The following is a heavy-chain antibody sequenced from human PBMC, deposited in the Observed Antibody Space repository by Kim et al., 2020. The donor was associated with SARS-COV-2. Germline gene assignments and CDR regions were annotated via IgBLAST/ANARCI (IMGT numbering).Heavy chain of an antibody. CDR1: GGSISSVGYY. V-gene: IGHV4-31*03. Sequence: SETLSLTCTVSGGSISSVGYYWSWIRQHPGKGLEWIAYIYYSGSTYYSPSLKSRVTISVDTSKNQFSLKVNSVTAADTAVYSCARTLYNSRWAFDSWGQGTLVTVSS. CDR3: ARTLYNSRWAFDS. D-gene: IGHD3-22*01. J-gene: IGHJ4*02. CDR2: IYYSGST.